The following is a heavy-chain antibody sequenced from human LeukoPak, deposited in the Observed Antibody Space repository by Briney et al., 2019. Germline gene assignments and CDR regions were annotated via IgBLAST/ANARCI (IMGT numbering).Heavy chain of an antibody. CDR2: IYYSGST. Sequence: SETLSLTCTVSGGSISSSSYYWGWIRQPPGKGLEWIGSIYYSGSTYYNPSLKSRVTISVDTSKNQFSLKLSSVTAADTAVYYCAGTYCGGDCYVLYFDYWGQGTLVTVSS. CDR1: GGSISSSSYY. V-gene: IGHV4-39*07. D-gene: IGHD2-21*02. CDR3: AGTYCGGDCYVLYFDY. J-gene: IGHJ4*02.